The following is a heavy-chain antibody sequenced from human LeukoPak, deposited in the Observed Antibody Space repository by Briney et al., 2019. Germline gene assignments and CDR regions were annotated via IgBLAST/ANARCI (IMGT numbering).Heavy chain of an antibody. J-gene: IGHJ3*02. Sequence: SETLSLTCTVSGGSISIYYWNWIRQPPGKGLEWIGYIYYSGSTNYNPSLKSRVTISVDTSKNQFSLKLSSVTAADTAVYYCARHDYLTTVTTDAFDIWGQGTMVTVSS. D-gene: IGHD4-17*01. CDR2: IYYSGST. V-gene: IGHV4-59*08. CDR3: ARHDYLTTVTTDAFDI. CDR1: GGSISIYY.